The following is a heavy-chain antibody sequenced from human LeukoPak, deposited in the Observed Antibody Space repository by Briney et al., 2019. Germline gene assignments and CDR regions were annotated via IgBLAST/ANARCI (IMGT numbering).Heavy chain of an antibody. V-gene: IGHV3-15*01. D-gene: IGHD2-15*01. CDR3: TTLHSWDTVVVISATPDY. J-gene: IGHJ4*02. Sequence: PGGSRSPSFAAPGFTFSITGLSWVGRAPGKGREGLGRFKSKPDGGTTDYAAPVKGRFTISRDDSRNTVYLQMNSLKPEDTAVYYCTTLHSWDTVVVISATPDYWGQGTLVTVSS. CDR1: GFTFSITG. CDR2: FKSKPDGGTT.